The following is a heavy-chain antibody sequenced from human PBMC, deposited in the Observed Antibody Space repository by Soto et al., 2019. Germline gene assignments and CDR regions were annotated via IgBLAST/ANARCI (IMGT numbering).Heavy chain of an antibody. V-gene: IGHV3-73*01. D-gene: IGHD6-19*01. CDR2: IRSKADSYAT. CDR3: TRQEQWLVYLNY. Sequence: GGFLRLSCAAAGFTFSGSAMHWVRQASGKGLEWVGRIRSKADSYATAYAASVKGRFTISRDDSKNTAYLQMNSLKTEDTAVYYCTRQEQWLVYLNYWGQGALVTVSS. CDR1: GFTFSGSA. J-gene: IGHJ4*02.